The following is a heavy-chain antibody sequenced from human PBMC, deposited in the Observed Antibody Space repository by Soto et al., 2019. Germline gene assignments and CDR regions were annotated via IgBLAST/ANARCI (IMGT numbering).Heavy chain of an antibody. Sequence: PGGSLRLSCAASGFTFSSYSMNWVRQAPGKGLEWVSYISSSSSTIYYADSVKGRFTISRDNAKNSLYLQMNSLRDEDTAVYYCARDYYASSGYYEAFDIWGQGTRGTAS. D-gene: IGHD3-22*01. CDR3: ARDYYASSGYYEAFDI. J-gene: IGHJ3*02. CDR2: ISSSSSTI. V-gene: IGHV3-48*02. CDR1: GFTFSSYS.